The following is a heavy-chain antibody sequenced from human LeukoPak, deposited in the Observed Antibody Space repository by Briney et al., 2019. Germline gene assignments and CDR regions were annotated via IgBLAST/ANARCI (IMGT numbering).Heavy chain of an antibody. Sequence: ASVKVSCKASGYTFTGYYMHWVRQAPGQGLEWMGWINPNSGGTNYAQKFQGRVTMTTDTSTSTAYMELRSLRSDDTAVYYCARGGTFYYYDSSGYYSVSWYFDYWGQGTLVTVSS. CDR1: GYTFTGYY. CDR2: INPNSGGT. CDR3: ARGGTFYYYDSSGYYSVSWYFDY. D-gene: IGHD3-22*01. J-gene: IGHJ4*02. V-gene: IGHV1-2*02.